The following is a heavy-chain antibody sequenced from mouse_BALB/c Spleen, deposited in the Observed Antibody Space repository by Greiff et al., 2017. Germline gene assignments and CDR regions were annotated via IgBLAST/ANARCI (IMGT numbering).Heavy chain of an antibody. Sequence: EVQLVESGGGLVKPGGSLKLSCAASGFTFSSYTMSWVRQTPEKRLEWVATISSGGSYTYYPDSVKGRFTISRDNAKNTLYLQMSSLKSEDTAMYYCTRLYDGYFDYWGQGTTLTVSS. CDR2: ISSGGSYT. CDR3: TRLYDGYFDY. D-gene: IGHD2-3*01. V-gene: IGHV5-6-4*01. CDR1: GFTFSSYT. J-gene: IGHJ2*01.